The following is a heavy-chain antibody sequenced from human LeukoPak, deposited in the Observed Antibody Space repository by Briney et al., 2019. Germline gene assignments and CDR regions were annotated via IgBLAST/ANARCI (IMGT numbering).Heavy chain of an antibody. J-gene: IGHJ4*02. CDR3: ARNYDFWSGYFPFDY. CDR2: ISYDGSNK. V-gene: IGHV3-30-3*01. Sequence: PGGSLRLSCAASGFTFSSYAMHWVRQAPGKGLEWVAVISYDGSNKYYADSVKGRFTISRDNSNNTLYLQMNSLRAEDTAVYYCARNYDFWSGYFPFDYWGQGTLVT. CDR1: GFTFSSYA. D-gene: IGHD3-3*01.